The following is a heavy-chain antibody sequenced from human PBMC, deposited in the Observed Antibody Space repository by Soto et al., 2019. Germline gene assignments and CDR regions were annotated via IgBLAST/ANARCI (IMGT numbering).Heavy chain of an antibody. D-gene: IGHD3-10*01. CDR1: GFTFSSYP. Sequence: HPGGSLRLSCAASGFTFSSYPMSWVRQAPGKGLEWVSAISGSGGSTYYADSVKGRFTISRDNSKNTLYLQMNSLKTEDTAVYYCTTDSTFRRITMVRGVTYDAFDIWGQGTMVTVSS. J-gene: IGHJ3*02. CDR3: TTDSTFRRITMVRGVTYDAFDI. V-gene: IGHV3-23*01. CDR2: ISGSGGST.